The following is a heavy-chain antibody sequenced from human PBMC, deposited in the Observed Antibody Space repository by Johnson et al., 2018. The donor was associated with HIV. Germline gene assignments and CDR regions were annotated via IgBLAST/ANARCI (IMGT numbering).Heavy chain of an antibody. CDR2: ISYDGSNK. CDR3: ARDGNPHSQGAFDI. D-gene: IGHD4-23*01. Sequence: QVKLVESGGGVVQPGRSLRLSCAASEFTFSTYGMHWVRQAPGKGLEWVAVISYDGSNKYYADSVKGRFTISRDNSKNTLYLQMNSLRAEDTAVYYCARDGNPHSQGAFDIWGQGTMVTVSS. J-gene: IGHJ3*02. V-gene: IGHV3-30*03. CDR1: EFTFSTYG.